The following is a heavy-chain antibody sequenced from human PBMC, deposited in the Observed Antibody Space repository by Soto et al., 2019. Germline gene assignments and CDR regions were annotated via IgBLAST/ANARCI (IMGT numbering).Heavy chain of an antibody. D-gene: IGHD3-9*01. Sequence: SVNVACKASGYTFTSYDINWVRQATGQGLEWMGWMNPNSGNTGYAQKFQGRVTMTRNTSISTAYMELSSLRSEDTAVYYCARGEYYDILTVYWNYYYYYRMDVWGQGSTVIVS. CDR2: MNPNSGNT. V-gene: IGHV1-8*01. CDR1: GYTFTSYD. CDR3: ARGEYYDILTVYWNYYYYYRMDV. J-gene: IGHJ6*02.